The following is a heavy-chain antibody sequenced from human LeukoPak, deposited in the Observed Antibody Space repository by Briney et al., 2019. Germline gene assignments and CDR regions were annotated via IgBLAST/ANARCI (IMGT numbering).Heavy chain of an antibody. CDR3: ATAAVAGTPFDY. CDR1: GFTFSSYG. CDR2: ISYDGSNK. D-gene: IGHD6-19*01. J-gene: IGHJ4*02. Sequence: PGGSLRLSCAASGFTFSSYGMHWVRQAPGKGLEWVAVISYDGSNKYYADSVKGRFTISRDNSKNTLYLQMNSLRAEDTAVYYCATAAVAGTPFDYWGQGTLVTVSS. V-gene: IGHV3-30*19.